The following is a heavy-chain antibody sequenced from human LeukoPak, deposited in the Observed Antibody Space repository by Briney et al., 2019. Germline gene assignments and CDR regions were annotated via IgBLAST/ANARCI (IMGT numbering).Heavy chain of an antibody. Sequence: GASVKVSCKASGYTFTSYGISWVRQAPGQGLEWMGWISAYNGNTNYAQKLQGRVTMTTDTSTSTAYMELRSLRSDDTAVYYCAREAKLAAALYYFDYWGQGTLVTVSS. CDR1: GYTFTSYG. CDR2: ISAYNGNT. CDR3: AREAKLAAALYYFDY. J-gene: IGHJ4*02. D-gene: IGHD6-13*01. V-gene: IGHV1-18*01.